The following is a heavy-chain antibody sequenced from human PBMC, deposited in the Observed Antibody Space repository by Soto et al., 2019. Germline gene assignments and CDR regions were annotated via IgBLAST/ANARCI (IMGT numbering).Heavy chain of an antibody. CDR3: AVRSGSYYDDYYGMDV. Sequence: GESLKISCKGSGYSFTSYWISWVRQMPGRGLEWMGRIDPSDSYTNYSPSFQGHVTISADKSISTAYLQWSSLKASDTAMYYCAVRSGSYYDDYYGMDVWGQGTTVTVSS. CDR2: IDPSDSYT. J-gene: IGHJ6*02. CDR1: GYSFTSYW. D-gene: IGHD3-10*01. V-gene: IGHV5-10-1*01.